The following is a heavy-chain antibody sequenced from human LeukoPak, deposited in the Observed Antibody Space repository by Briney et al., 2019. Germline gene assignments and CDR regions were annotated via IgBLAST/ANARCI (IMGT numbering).Heavy chain of an antibody. CDR1: GFTFSDYY. CDR2: IWSDGSNK. CDR3: ARRLTATHSFDY. V-gene: IGHV3-33*08. Sequence: GGSLRLSCAASGFTFSDYYMSWVRQAPGKGLEWVAVIWSDGSNKNYADSVKGRFTISRDNSRNTLFLQMNSLRAEDTAVYFCARRLTATHSFDYWGQGTLVTVSS. D-gene: IGHD1-1*01. J-gene: IGHJ4*02.